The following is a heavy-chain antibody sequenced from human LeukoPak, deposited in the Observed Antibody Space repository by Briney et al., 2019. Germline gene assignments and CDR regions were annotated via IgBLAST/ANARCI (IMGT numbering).Heavy chain of an antibody. CDR3: AKDLELYFAFDY. J-gene: IGHJ4*02. D-gene: IGHD1-7*01. CDR2: IRLDGSDR. CDR1: GFTFSNYG. Sequence: GGSLRLSCAASGFTFSNYGMHWVRQAPGKGLEWVAFIRLDGSDRYYVDPVRGRFTISRDNSKNTLYLQMNSLRTDDTAVYYCAKDLELYFAFDYWGQGTLVTVSS. V-gene: IGHV3-30*02.